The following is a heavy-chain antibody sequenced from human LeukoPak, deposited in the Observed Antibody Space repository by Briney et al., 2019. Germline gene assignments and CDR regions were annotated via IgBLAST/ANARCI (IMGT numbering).Heavy chain of an antibody. CDR1: GGSFSGYY. J-gene: IGHJ6*03. D-gene: IGHD6-13*01. CDR2: INHSGST. CDR3: ARGTAADSLRNYYYYYYMDV. V-gene: IGHV4-34*01. Sequence: SETLSLTCAVYGGSFSGYYWSWIRQPPGKGLEWIGEINHSGSTNYNPSLKSRVTISVGTSKNQFSLKLSSVTAADTAVYYCARGTAADSLRNYYYYYYMDVWGKGTTVTVSS.